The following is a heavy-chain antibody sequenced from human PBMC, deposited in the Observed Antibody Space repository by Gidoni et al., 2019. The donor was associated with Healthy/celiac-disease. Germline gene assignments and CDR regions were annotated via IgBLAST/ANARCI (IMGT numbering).Heavy chain of an antibody. Sequence: YGMHWVRQAPGKGLEWVAVISYDGSNKYYADSVKGRFTISRDNSKNTLYLEMNSLRAEDTAVYYCAKDHRFLEWLLSSVDPWGQGTLVTVSS. CDR2: ISYDGSNK. CDR1: YG. CDR3: AKDHRFLEWLLSSVDP. D-gene: IGHD3-3*01. V-gene: IGHV3-30*18. J-gene: IGHJ5*02.